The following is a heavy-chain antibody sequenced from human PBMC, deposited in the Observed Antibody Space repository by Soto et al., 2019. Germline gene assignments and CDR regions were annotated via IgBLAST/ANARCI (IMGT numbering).Heavy chain of an antibody. V-gene: IGHV4-4*02. D-gene: IGHD3-3*01. J-gene: IGHJ4*02. Sequence: SETLSLTCAVSSGSISSSNWWSWVRQPPGKGLEWIGEIYHSGSTNYNPSLKSRVTISVDKSKNQFSLKLSSVTAADTAVYYCARAGTYYDFWSGHKTDYFDYWGQGTLVTVSS. CDR1: SGSISSSNW. CDR3: ARAGTYYDFWSGHKTDYFDY. CDR2: IYHSGST.